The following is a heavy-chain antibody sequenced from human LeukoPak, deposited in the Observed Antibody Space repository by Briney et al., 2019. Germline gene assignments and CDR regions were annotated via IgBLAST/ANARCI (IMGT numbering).Heavy chain of an antibody. J-gene: IGHJ3*02. CDR2: TYYRSKWYN. V-gene: IGHV6-1*01. D-gene: IGHD6-13*01. CDR3: ARGAWSSSWSGDDAFDI. Sequence: SQTLSLTCAIAGDSVSSNSAAWNWIRQSPSRGLEWLGRTYYRSKWYNDYAVSVKSRITINPDTSKNQFSLQLNSVTPEDTAVYYCARGAWSSSWSGDDAFDIWGQGTMVTVSS. CDR1: GDSVSSNSAA.